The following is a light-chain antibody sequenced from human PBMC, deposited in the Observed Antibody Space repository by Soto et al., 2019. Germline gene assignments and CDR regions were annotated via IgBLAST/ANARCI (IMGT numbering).Light chain of an antibody. J-gene: IGLJ3*02. CDR2: EVS. CDR1: SSDVGGYNY. V-gene: IGLV2-14*01. CDR3: QSYDSRLSGPV. Sequence: QSALTQPASMSGSPGRSITISCTGTSSDVGGYNYVSWYQQHPGKAPKLMIYEVSNRPSGISNRFSGSKSGNTASLTISGLQAEDEADYYCQSYDSRLSGPVFGGGTQLTVL.